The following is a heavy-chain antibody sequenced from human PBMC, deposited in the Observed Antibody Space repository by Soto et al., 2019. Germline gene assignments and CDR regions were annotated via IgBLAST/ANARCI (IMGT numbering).Heavy chain of an antibody. D-gene: IGHD6-6*01. Sequence: KVCCKASGYTFTSYGISWVRQMPGKGLEWMGIIYPGDSDTRYSPSFQGQVTISADKSISTAYLQWSSLKASDTAMYYCARHGVAARYGMDVWGQGTTVTVSS. CDR3: ARHGVAARYGMDV. CDR2: IYPGDSDT. J-gene: IGHJ6*02. V-gene: IGHV5-51*01. CDR1: GYTFTSYG.